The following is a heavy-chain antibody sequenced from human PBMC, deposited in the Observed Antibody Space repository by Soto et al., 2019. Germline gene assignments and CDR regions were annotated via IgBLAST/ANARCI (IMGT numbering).Heavy chain of an antibody. CDR2: ISYDGSNK. J-gene: IGHJ4*02. CDR1: GFTFSSYA. V-gene: IGHV3-30-3*01. CDR3: ARDKYSGYDGHSY. Sequence: GGSLRLSCAASGFTFSSYAMHWVRQAPGKGLEWVAVISYDGSNKYYADSVKGRFTISRDNSKNTLYLQMNSLRAEDTAVYYCARDKYSGYDGHSYWGQGPLVTVSS. D-gene: IGHD5-12*01.